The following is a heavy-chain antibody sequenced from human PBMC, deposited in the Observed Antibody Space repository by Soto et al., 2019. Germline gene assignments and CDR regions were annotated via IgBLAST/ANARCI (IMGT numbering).Heavy chain of an antibody. V-gene: IGHV4-39*01. J-gene: IGHJ4*02. CDR3: ARRITIFGVVTPYFDY. CDR1: GGSISSSSYY. CDR2: IYYSGST. Sequence: PSETLSLTCTVSGGSISSSSYYWGWIRQPPGKGLGWIGSIYYSGSTYYNPSLKSRVTISVDTSKNQFSLKLSSVTAADTAVYYCARRITIFGVVTPYFDYWGQGTLVTVS. D-gene: IGHD3-3*01.